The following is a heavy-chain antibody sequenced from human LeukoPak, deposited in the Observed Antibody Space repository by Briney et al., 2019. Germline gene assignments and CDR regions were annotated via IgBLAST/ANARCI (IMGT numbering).Heavy chain of an antibody. CDR3: ARGSSGYYAPFDY. Sequence: PSETLSLTCTVSGGSISSYHWSWIRQPPGKGLEWIGYIYYSGGTNYNPSLKSRVTISVDTSKNQFSLKLSSVTAADTAVYYCARGSSGYYAPFDYWGQGTLVTVSS. CDR2: IYYSGGT. J-gene: IGHJ4*02. D-gene: IGHD3-22*01. CDR1: GGSISSYH. V-gene: IGHV4-59*01.